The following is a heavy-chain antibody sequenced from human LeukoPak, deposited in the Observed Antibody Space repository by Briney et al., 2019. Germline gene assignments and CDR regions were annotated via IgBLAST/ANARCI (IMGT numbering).Heavy chain of an antibody. D-gene: IGHD2-8*01. CDR3: ARRICTNGVCSFDY. J-gene: IGHJ4*02. Sequence: SETLSLTCSVSGASISIHYWSWIRKPPGKGLEGIGYIHYSGNTKCNPSLKSRVTISVDTSKTQFPLKLSSVTAADTAVYYCARRICTNGVCSFDYWGQGTLVTVSS. V-gene: IGHV4-59*08. CDR1: GASISIHY. CDR2: IHYSGNT.